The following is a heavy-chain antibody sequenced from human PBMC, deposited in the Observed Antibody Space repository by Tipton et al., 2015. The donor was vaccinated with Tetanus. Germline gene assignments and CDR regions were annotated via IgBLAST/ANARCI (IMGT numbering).Heavy chain of an antibody. CDR1: GGSISRYY. V-gene: IGHV4-59*08. D-gene: IGHD6-13*01. Sequence: TLSLTCTVSGGSISRYYWSWIRQPPGKGLEWIGYMYHTGSSSYHPSLKSRLTISVDTSKNQFSLELASVTAADTAVYYCARHSAGSQNDFDSWGQGTLVTVSS. J-gene: IGHJ4*02. CDR3: ARHSAGSQNDFDS. CDR2: MYHTGSS.